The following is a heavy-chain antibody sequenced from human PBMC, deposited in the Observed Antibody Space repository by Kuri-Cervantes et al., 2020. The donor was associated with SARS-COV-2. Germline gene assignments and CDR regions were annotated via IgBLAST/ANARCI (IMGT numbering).Heavy chain of an antibody. Sequence: GESLKISCAASGFTFSSYWMSWVRQAPGKGLEWVANIEQDGSEKYYVDSVKGRFTISRDNAKNSLYLQMNSLRAEDTAVYYCARESVYQLLMVDAFDIWGQGTMVTVSS. CDR3: ARESVYQLLMVDAFDI. CDR1: GFTFSSYW. J-gene: IGHJ3*02. V-gene: IGHV3-7*01. CDR2: IEQDGSEK. D-gene: IGHD2-2*01.